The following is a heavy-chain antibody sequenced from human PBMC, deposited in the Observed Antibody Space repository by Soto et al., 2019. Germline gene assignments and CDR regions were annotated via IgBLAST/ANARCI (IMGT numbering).Heavy chain of an antibody. Sequence: SETLSLTCTVSGGSISSGGYYWSWIRQHPGKGLEWIGYIYYSGSTYYNPSLKSRVTISVDTSKNQFSLKLSSVTAADTAVYYCAGVTVKTGYFDYWGQGTLVTVSS. D-gene: IGHD4-17*01. CDR2: IYYSGST. J-gene: IGHJ4*02. CDR1: GGSISSGGYY. V-gene: IGHV4-31*03. CDR3: AGVTVKTGYFDY.